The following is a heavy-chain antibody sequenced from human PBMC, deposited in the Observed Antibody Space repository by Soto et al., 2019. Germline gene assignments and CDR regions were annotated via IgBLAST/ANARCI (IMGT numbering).Heavy chain of an antibody. J-gene: IGHJ6*02. D-gene: IGHD3-3*01. V-gene: IGHV1-18*01. CDR3: ARDSGYDFWSGHYYYGMDV. CDR1: GYTFTSYV. Sequence: ASVKVSCKASGYTFTSYVISWVRQAPGQGLEWMGWISAYNGNTNYAQKLQGRVTMTTDTSTSTAYMELRSLRSDDTAVYYCARDSGYDFWSGHYYYGMDVWGQGTTVTVSS. CDR2: ISAYNGNT.